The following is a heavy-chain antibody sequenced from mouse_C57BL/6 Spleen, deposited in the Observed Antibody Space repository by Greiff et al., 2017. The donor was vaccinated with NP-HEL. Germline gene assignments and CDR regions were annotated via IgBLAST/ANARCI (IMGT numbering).Heavy chain of an antibody. CDR1: GYTFTDYE. V-gene: IGHV1-15*01. D-gene: IGHD1-1*01. CDR2: IDPETGGT. J-gene: IGHJ4*01. CDR3: TRCLSDYYAMDY. Sequence: QVQLKESGAELVRPGASVTLSCKASGYTFTDYEMHWVKQTPVHGLEWIGAIDPETGGTAYNQKFKGKAILTADKSSSTAYMELRSLTSEDSAVYYCTRCLSDYYAMDYWGQGTSVTVSS.